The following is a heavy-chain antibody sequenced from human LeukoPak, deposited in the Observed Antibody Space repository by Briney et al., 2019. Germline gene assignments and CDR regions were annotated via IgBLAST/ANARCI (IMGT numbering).Heavy chain of an antibody. CDR1: GGSISSYY. Sequence: SETLSLTCTVSGGSISSYYWSWIRQPAGKGLEWIGRIYTSGSTNYNPSLKSRVTMSVDTPKNQFSLKLSSVTAADTAVYYCTRVSSSPSRGYYYGMDVWGQGTTVTVSS. CDR3: TRVSSSPSRGYYYGMDV. CDR2: IYTSGST. D-gene: IGHD6-19*01. V-gene: IGHV4-4*07. J-gene: IGHJ6*02.